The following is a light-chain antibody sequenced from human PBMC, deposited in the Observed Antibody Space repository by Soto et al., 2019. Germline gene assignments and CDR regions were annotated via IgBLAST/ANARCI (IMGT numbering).Light chain of an antibody. CDR3: CSYVDTDTWV. V-gene: IGLV2-11*01. J-gene: IGLJ3*02. CDR1: NSDVGGYNY. CDR2: GVS. Sequence: QSVLTQPRSVSGSPGQSVTISCTGTNSDVGGYNYVSWYQQYPGKAPKLMISGVSERPSGVPDRFSGSKSGNTPSLTISGLQAEDEADYYCCSYVDTDTWVFGGGTKLTVL.